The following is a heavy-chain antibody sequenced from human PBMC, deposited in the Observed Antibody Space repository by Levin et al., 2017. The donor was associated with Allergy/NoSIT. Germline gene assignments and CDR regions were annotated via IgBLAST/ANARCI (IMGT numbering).Heavy chain of an antibody. Sequence: GGSLRLSCAASGFTFSSYEMNWVRQAPGKGLEWVSYISSSGSTIYYADSVKGRFTISRDNAKNSLYLQMNSLRAEDTAVYYCATAIAATHYWYGMDVWGQGTTVTVSS. J-gene: IGHJ6*02. D-gene: IGHD2-15*01. V-gene: IGHV3-48*03. CDR3: ATAIAATHYWYGMDV. CDR1: GFTFSSYE. CDR2: ISSSGSTI.